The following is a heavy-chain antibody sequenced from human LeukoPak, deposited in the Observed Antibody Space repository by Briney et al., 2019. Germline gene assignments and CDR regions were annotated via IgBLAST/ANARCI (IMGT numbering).Heavy chain of an antibody. J-gene: IGHJ4*02. D-gene: IGHD1-26*01. CDR2: IKPSNGDT. CDR3: ASPPLSSAMYYAH. V-gene: IGHV1-2*02. CDR1: GYTFTSYG. Sequence: ASVKVSCKASGYTFTSYGISWVRQAPGQGLEWMGWIKPSNGDTKYAQNFQGRVTMTRDTSISTAYMELSSLRSDDTAVYYCASPPLSSAMYYAHWGQGTLVTVSS.